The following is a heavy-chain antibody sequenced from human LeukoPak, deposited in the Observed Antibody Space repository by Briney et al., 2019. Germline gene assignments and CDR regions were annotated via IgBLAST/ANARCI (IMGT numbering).Heavy chain of an antibody. D-gene: IGHD3-22*01. CDR3: ARHDSSGPYNAFDI. V-gene: IGHV4-59*08. CDR2: IYYSGST. Sequence: PSETLSLTCTVSGGSISSYYWSWIRQPPGKGLEYIGYIYYSGSTNYNPSLKSRVTISVDTSKNHLSLKLSSVTAADTAVYYCARHDSSGPYNAFDIWGQGTMVTVSS. J-gene: IGHJ3*02. CDR1: GGSISSYY.